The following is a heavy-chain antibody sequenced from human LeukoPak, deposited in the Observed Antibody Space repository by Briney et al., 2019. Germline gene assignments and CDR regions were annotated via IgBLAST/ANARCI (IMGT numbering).Heavy chain of an antibody. D-gene: IGHD4-17*01. V-gene: IGHV3-21*04. CDR2: ISSSSSYI. CDR3: AKVNDDGDYYYMDV. J-gene: IGHJ6*03. CDR1: GLTFRSYS. Sequence: PGGSLRLSCAASGLTFRSYSLNWVRQAPGKGLEWVSSISSSSSYIYYADSVKGRFTISRDNSKNTLYLQMNSLRAEDTAVYYCAKVNDDGDYYYMDVWGKGTTVTVSS.